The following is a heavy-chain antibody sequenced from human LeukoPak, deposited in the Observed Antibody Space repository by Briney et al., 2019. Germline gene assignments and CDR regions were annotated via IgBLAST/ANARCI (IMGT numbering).Heavy chain of an antibody. CDR2: INPKSGGT. CDR3: ARGSRWFGESYIEY. Sequence: WASVKVSCKASGYTFTGYYMHWVRQGPGQGLERMGWINPKSGGTNYAQKFQGRVTMTRGTSISTAYMEVRRLRSDDTAVYYCARGSRWFGESYIEYWGQGTLVTVSS. J-gene: IGHJ4*02. D-gene: IGHD3-10*01. CDR1: GYTFTGYY. V-gene: IGHV1-2*02.